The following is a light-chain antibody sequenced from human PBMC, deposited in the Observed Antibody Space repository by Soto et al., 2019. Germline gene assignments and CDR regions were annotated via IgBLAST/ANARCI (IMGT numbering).Light chain of an antibody. Sequence: EILLTQSPGTLSLSPGERATLSCGASQSVSNNYLAWYKQKPGQAPRLLIYGASNRATGIPDRFSGSGSGTEFTLTISRMEPEDFAVYYCQQYGSSGTFGQGTKVDIK. CDR1: QSVSNNY. V-gene: IGKV3-20*01. CDR2: GAS. J-gene: IGKJ1*01. CDR3: QQYGSSGT.